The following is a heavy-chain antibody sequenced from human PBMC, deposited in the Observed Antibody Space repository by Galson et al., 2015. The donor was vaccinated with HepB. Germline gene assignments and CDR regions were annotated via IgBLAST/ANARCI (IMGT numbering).Heavy chain of an antibody. Sequence: SLRLSCAASGFTVSSNYMSWVRQAPGKGLEWVSVIYSGGSTYYADSVKGRFTISRDNSKNTLYLQMNSLRAEDTAVYYCARGSRYGYSSIAYYFDYWGQGTLVTVSS. V-gene: IGHV3-53*01. D-gene: IGHD6-13*01. J-gene: IGHJ4*02. CDR2: IYSGGST. CDR1: GFTVSSNY. CDR3: ARGSRYGYSSIAYYFDY.